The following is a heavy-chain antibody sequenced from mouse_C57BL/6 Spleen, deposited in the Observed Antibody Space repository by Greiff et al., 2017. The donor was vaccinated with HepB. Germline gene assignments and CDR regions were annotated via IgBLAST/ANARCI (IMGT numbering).Heavy chain of an antibody. V-gene: IGHV5-12*01. CDR3: ARLYSSYYYAMDY. J-gene: IGHJ4*01. D-gene: IGHD2-5*01. Sequence: EVQRVESGGGLVQPGGSLKLSCAASGFTFSDYYMYWVRQTPEKRLEWVAYISNGGGSTYYPDTVKGRFTISRDNAKNTLYLQMSRLKSEDTAMYYCARLYSSYYYAMDYWGQGTSVTVSS. CDR2: ISNGGGST. CDR1: GFTFSDYY.